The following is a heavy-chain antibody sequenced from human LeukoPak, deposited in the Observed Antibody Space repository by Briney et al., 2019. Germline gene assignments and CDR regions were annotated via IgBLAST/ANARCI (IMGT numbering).Heavy chain of an antibody. D-gene: IGHD2-15*01. CDR3: AKRSRDVVLGYMDV. CDR2: ISGSDGST. V-gene: IGHV3-23*01. CDR1: GFTFSSYA. Sequence: GGSLRLSCAASGFTFSSYAMSWVRQAPGKGLEWVSAISGSDGSTYYADSVKGRSTISRDNSKNTLYLQMNSLRAEDTAVYYCAKRSRDVVLGYMDVWGKGTTVTVSS. J-gene: IGHJ6*03.